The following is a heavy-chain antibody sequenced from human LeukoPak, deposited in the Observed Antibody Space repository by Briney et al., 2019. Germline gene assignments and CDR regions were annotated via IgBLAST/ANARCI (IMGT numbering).Heavy chain of an antibody. CDR2: IYYSGST. CDR3: ARGRAYFAY. CDR1: GGSISSYY. V-gene: IGHV4-59*01. J-gene: IGHJ4*02. Sequence: SETLSLTCTVSGGSISSYYWSWIRQPPGKGLEWIGYIYYSGSTNYNPSLMSRVTISVDTSKNQFSLKLSSVTAADTAVYYCARGRAYFAYWGQGTLVTVSS.